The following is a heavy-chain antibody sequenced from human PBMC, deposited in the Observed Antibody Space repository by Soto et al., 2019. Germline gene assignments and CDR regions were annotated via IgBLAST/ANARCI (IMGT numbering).Heavy chain of an antibody. CDR3: AGDFPSSGAFDY. CDR2: ISSDGTTK. V-gene: IGHV3-30*14. CDR1: GFIFSGYA. J-gene: IGHJ4*02. Sequence: GGSLRLSCAASGFIFSGYAMQWVRQAPGKGLEWVAVISSDGTTKFYADSVKGRFTIARDNSKHMVFLQMNSLRTEDTAVYSCAGDFPSSGAFDYWRQGTLVTVSS.